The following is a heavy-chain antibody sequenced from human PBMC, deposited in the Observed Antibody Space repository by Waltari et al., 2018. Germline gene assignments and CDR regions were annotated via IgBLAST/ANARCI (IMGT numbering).Heavy chain of an antibody. CDR2: RKQDGSVK. J-gene: IGHJ4*02. CDR1: GFTFRSYW. V-gene: IGHV3-7*01. CDR3: ARGRYSSGWDDFDY. D-gene: IGHD6-19*01. Sequence: EVQLVESGGGLVQPGGSLRLSCAASGFTFRSYWMSWVRQAPGKGLELEANRKQDGSVKYDVDSVKCRCTISRDKAKNSLYLQMNSRRAEDTAVYYCARGRYSSGWDDFDYWGQGTLVTVSS.